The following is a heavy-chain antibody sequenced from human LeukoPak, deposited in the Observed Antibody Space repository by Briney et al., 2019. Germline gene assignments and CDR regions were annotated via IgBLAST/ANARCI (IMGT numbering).Heavy chain of an antibody. CDR2: INPNSGGT. J-gene: IGHJ3*02. V-gene: IGHV1-2*06. CDR3: ARDSISFFGVPQCAFDI. D-gene: IGHD3-3*01. Sequence: GASVKVSCKASGYTFTGYYMHWVRQAPGQGLEWMGRINPNSGGTNYAQKFQGRVTMTRDTSISTAYMELSRLRSDDTAVYYCARDSISFFGVPQCAFDIWGQGTMVTVSS. CDR1: GYTFTGYY.